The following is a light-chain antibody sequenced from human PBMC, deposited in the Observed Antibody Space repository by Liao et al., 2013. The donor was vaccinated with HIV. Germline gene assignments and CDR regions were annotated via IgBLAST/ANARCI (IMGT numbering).Light chain of an antibody. Sequence: SYELTQPPSVSVSPGQTASITCSGDKLGDQYACWYQQKSGQSPVLVIYQDTKRPSGIPERFSGSNSGNTATLTISGAQAMDEADYYCQTWDSNTYVFGTGTKVTVL. J-gene: IGLJ1*01. V-gene: IGLV3-1*01. CDR2: QDT. CDR3: QTWDSNTYV. CDR1: KLGDQY.